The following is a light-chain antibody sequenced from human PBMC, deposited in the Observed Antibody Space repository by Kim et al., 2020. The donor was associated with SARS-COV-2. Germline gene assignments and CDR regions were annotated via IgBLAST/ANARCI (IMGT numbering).Light chain of an antibody. CDR3: GTWDSSLSVWL. CDR2: DNN. CDR1: SSNIGTNY. V-gene: IGLV1-51*01. Sequence: GQKVTISCSGSSSNIGTNYVSWYQQLPGTVPKVLIYDNNKRPSGIPDRFSGSKSGTSGTLDITGLQNGDEADYYCGTWDSSLSVWLFGGGTKVTVL. J-gene: IGLJ3*02.